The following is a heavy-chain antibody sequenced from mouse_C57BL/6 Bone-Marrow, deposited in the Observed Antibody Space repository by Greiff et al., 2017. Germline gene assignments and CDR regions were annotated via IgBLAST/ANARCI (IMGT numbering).Heavy chain of an antibody. CDR1: GYTFTSYW. J-gene: IGHJ2*01. D-gene: IGHD1-1*01. V-gene: IGHV1-74*01. CDR3: AMPTVAPYYFDY. CDR2: IHPSDSDT. Sequence: QVHVKQPGAELVKPGASVKVSCKASGYTFTSYWMHWVKQRPGQGLEWIGRIHPSDSDTNYNQKFKGKATLTVDKSSSTAYMQLSSLTSEDSAVYYCAMPTVAPYYFDYWGQGTTLTVSS.